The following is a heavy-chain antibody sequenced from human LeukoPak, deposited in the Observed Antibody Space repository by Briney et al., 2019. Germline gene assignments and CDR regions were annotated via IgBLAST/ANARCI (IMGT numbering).Heavy chain of an antibody. CDR2: ISGSGGST. CDR3: AKAGTYDY. J-gene: IGHJ4*02. V-gene: IGHV3-23*01. D-gene: IGHD6-13*01. Sequence: PGASLRLSWAASGFTFSSYAMSWVRQAPEKGLEWVAGISGSGGSTYYADSVKGRFTISRDNSKNTLYLQMNSLRAEDTAVYYCAKAGTYDYWGQGTLVTVSS. CDR1: GFTFSSYA.